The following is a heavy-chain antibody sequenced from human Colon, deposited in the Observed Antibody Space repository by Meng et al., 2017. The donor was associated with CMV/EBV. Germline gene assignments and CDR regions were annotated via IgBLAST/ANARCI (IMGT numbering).Heavy chain of an antibody. V-gene: IGHV1-2*02. D-gene: IGHD2-21*01. CDR1: GYTFTAKH. CDR3: IKEDWYFDF. CDR2: IYPQNGGT. J-gene: IGHJ4*02. Sequence: QVKLIQSGTEVKKAGASVKVSCKTSGYTFTAKHLHWVRHAPGQGLEWMGWIYPQNGGTYFAQKFQGRVTMTSDTSISTAYMELSSLTSDDTVIYYCIKEDWYFDFWGQGTLVTVSS.